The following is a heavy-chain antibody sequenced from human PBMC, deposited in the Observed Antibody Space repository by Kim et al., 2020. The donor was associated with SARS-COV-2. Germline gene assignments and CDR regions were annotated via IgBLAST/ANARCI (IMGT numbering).Heavy chain of an antibody. J-gene: IGHJ4*02. CDR3: AGEALIVVVPAAIFDY. D-gene: IGHD2-2*02. V-gene: IGHV1-69*01. Sequence: KCQGRVTITADQSTSTAYMELSSLRSEDTAVYYCAGEALIVVVPAAIFDYWGQGTLVTVSS.